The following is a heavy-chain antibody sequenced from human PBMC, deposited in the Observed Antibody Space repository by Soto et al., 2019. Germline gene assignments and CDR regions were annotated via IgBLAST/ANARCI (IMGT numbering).Heavy chain of an antibody. CDR2: IYYSGST. J-gene: IGHJ4*02. D-gene: IGHD3-22*01. V-gene: IGHV4-39*07. Sequence: SETLSLTCTVSGGSISSSSYYWGWIRQPPGKGLEWIGSIYYSGSTNYNPSLKSRVTISVDTSKNQFSLKLSSVTAADTAVYYCARVADYYDSSGYYYRYWGQGTLVTV. CDR1: GGSISSSSYY. CDR3: ARVADYYDSSGYYYRY.